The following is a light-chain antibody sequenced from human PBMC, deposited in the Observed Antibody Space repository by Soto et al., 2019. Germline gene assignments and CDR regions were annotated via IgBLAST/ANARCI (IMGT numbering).Light chain of an antibody. CDR1: SSDVGGYDF. Sequence: QSALTQSPSASGSPGQSVTISCTGTSSDVGGYDFVSWYQQHPGKAPQLMIYEVTKRLSGVPDRFSGSKSGSTASLTVSGLQAEDEPDYYCSSYAGSNHLLFGGGTKLTVL. J-gene: IGLJ2*01. CDR2: EVT. CDR3: SSYAGSNHLL. V-gene: IGLV2-8*01.